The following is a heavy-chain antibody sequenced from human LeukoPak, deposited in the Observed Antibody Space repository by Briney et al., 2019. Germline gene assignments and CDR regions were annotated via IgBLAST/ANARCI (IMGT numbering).Heavy chain of an antibody. J-gene: IGHJ3*02. CDR3: AGTSSVVAAFLSGAFDI. V-gene: IGHV4-59*08. Sequence: PSETLSLTCTVSGGSISSYYWSWIRQPPGKGLEWIGYIYYSGSTNYNPSLKSRVTISVDTSKNQFSLKLSSVTAADTAVYYCAGTSSVVAAFLSGAFDIWGQGTMVTVSS. D-gene: IGHD2-15*01. CDR1: GGSISSYY. CDR2: IYYSGST.